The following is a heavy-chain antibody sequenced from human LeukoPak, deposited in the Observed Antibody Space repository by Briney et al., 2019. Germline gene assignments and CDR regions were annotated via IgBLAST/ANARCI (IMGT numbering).Heavy chain of an antibody. Sequence: GRSLRLSCAASGFTFDDYAMHWVRQGPGKGLEWISGITWNSDTIGYADSVMGRFTISRDNAKNSLYLQMNSLRAEDTALYSCAKDISVGATPYYFDSWGQGTLVTVSS. V-gene: IGHV3-9*01. CDR1: GFTFDDYA. D-gene: IGHD1-26*01. CDR2: ITWNSDTI. CDR3: AKDISVGATPYYFDS. J-gene: IGHJ4*02.